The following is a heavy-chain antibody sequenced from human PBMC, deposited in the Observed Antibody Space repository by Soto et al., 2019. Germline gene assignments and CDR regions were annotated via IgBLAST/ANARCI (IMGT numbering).Heavy chain of an antibody. CDR2: ISWNSGSI. CDR3: AKDIGQQWNY. V-gene: IGHV3-9*01. J-gene: IGHJ4*02. D-gene: IGHD6-19*01. Sequence: GGSLRLSCAASGFTFDDYAMHWVRQAPGKGLEWVSGISWNSGSIGYADSVKGRFTISRDNAKNSLYLQMNSLRAEDTALYYCAKDIGQQWNYWGQGTLFTVSS. CDR1: GFTFDDYA.